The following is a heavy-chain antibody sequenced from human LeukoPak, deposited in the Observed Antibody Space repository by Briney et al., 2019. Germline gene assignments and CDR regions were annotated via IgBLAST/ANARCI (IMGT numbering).Heavy chain of an antibody. V-gene: IGHV3-74*01. CDR3: AKGSRGQAALDY. CDR1: GFIFSSYW. D-gene: IGHD6-6*01. Sequence: GGSLRLSCAASGFIFSSYWMHWVRQAPGKGLVWVSGINTDGSSTNYADSVKGRFTVSRDNAKNTLYLQMNSLRAEDTAVYYCAKGSRGQAALDYWGQGTLVTVSS. CDR2: INTDGSST. J-gene: IGHJ4*02.